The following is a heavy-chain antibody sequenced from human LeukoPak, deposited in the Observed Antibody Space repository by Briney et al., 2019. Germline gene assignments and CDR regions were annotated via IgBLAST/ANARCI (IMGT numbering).Heavy chain of an antibody. J-gene: IGHJ6*02. CDR1: GYTFTSYG. CDR3: ATVDRNDRVMDV. CDR2: ISAYNGNT. Sequence: GASVKVSCKASGYTFTSYGISWVRQAPGQGLEWMGWISAYNGNTNYAQKLQGRVTMTEDTSTDTAYMELSSLRSEDTAVYYCATVDRNDRVMDVWGQGTTVTVSS. V-gene: IGHV1-18*01. D-gene: IGHD1-14*01.